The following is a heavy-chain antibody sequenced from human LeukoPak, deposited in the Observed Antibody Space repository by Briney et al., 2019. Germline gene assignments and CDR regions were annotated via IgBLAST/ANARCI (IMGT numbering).Heavy chain of an antibody. Sequence: GGSLRLSCAASGFTFSSYAMNWRRQAPGKGLEWVSGISGSGASTYYADSVKGRFTISRDNSKNTLYLQMNSLTVEDTAVYYCAKDNWLPSSPAVAGLGDWNQGTLVIVSS. D-gene: IGHD6-19*01. V-gene: IGHV3-23*01. CDR2: ISGSGAST. CDR1: GFTFSSYA. J-gene: IGHJ4*02. CDR3: AKDNWLPSSPAVAGLGD.